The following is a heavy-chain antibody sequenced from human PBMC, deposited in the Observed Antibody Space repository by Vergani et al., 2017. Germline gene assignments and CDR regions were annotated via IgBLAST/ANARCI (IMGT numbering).Heavy chain of an antibody. D-gene: IGHD1-26*01. V-gene: IGHV3-23*01. CDR3: VKDAVSYESVFDS. J-gene: IGHJ4*02. CDR1: GFTFSTYA. Sequence: EVQLLESGGSLKQPGGSVRLSCAASGFTFSTYAMHWVRQAPGKGLDWVSAPNRGGGSTYYADSFKGHFIITRDNSRDTLYLQMNSLRPEDTATYYCVKDAVSYESVFDSWGQGTLVTVSS. CDR2: PNRGGGST.